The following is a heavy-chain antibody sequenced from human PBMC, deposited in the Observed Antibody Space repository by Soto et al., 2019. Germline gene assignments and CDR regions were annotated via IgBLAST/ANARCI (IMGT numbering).Heavy chain of an antibody. CDR2: ISSSSSTI. CDR3: ASDSTVVTPFEYYFDY. J-gene: IGHJ4*02. V-gene: IGHV3-48*02. D-gene: IGHD4-17*01. CDR1: GFTFSSYS. Sequence: PGGSLRLSCAASGFTFSSYSMNWVRQAPGKGLEWVSYISSSSSTIYYADSVKGRFTISRDNAKNSLYLQMNSLRDEDTAVYYCASDSTVVTPFEYYFDYWGQGTLVTVSS.